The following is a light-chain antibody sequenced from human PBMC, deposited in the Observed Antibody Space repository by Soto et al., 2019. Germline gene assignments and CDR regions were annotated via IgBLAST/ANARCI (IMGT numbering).Light chain of an antibody. CDR3: QQYNNYPCT. CDR1: QSISSW. CDR2: KAS. Sequence: DIQMTQSPSTLSASVGDRVTITCRASQSISSWLAWYQQKPGKAPKLLIYKASSLESGGPSRFSGSGSGTEFTLTISSLQPDDFATYYCQQYNNYPCTFGQGTKVEIK. V-gene: IGKV1-5*03. J-gene: IGKJ1*01.